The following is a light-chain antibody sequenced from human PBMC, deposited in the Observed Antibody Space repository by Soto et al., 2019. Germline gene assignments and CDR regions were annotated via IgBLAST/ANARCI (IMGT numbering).Light chain of an antibody. V-gene: IGLV2-14*01. CDR2: EVS. CDR3: SSYTSTSTYV. CDR1: SSDVGGYNY. J-gene: IGLJ1*01. Sequence: QSVLTQPASVSGSPGQSITISCTGTSSDVGGYNYVSWYQQHPGKAPKLMICEVSNRPSGVSNRFSGSKSGNTAALTISGLQAEDEADYYCSSYTSTSTYVFGTGTKVT.